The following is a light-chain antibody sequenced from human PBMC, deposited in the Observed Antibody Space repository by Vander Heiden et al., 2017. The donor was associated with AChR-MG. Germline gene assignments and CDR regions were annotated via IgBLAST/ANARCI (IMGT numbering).Light chain of an antibody. J-gene: IGKJ2*01. V-gene: IGKV1-39*01. CDR3: QQNDCPLSYT. Sequence: DIPMTQSPSSLSASVGDRVTITCRASQSISTNLNWYQQKTGKAPHLLIYASSRLESEVPSRFTGSGFGTEFTPIISSLQPDDFSANYCQQNDCPLSYTFGQGTKVEIK. CDR2: ASS. CDR1: QSISTN.